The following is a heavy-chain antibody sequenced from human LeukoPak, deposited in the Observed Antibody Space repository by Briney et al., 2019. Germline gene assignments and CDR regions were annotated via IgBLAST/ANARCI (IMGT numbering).Heavy chain of an antibody. Sequence: SETLSLTCAVYCGSFSGYYWSWIRQPPGKGLEWIGEINHSGSTNYNPSLKSRVTKSVDTSKNQFSLKLSSVTAADTAVYYCARGRVYSSSWYPPYYYGMDVWGQGTTVTVSS. CDR2: INHSGST. J-gene: IGHJ6*02. CDR3: ARGRVYSSSWYPPYYYGMDV. D-gene: IGHD6-13*01. CDR1: CGSFSGYY. V-gene: IGHV4-34*01.